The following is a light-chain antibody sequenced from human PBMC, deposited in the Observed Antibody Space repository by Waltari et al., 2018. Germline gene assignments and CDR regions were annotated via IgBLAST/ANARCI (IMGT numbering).Light chain of an antibody. CDR2: EVS. V-gene: IGLV2-14*01. Sequence: HSALTQPASVSGSPGQPIPISSPGTPSPVAGSHYAAGYQQHPGTAPKLMIYEVSNRPSGVSNRFSGSKSGNTASLTISGLQAEDEADYYCSSYTSSSTPYVVFGGGTKLTVL. CDR1: PSPVAGSHY. CDR3: SSYTSSSTPYVV. J-gene: IGLJ2*01.